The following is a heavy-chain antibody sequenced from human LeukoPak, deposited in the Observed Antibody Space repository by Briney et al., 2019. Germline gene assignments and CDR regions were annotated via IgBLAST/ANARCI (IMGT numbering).Heavy chain of an antibody. J-gene: IGHJ4*02. D-gene: IGHD3-22*01. V-gene: IGHV3-21*01. Sequence: GGSLRLSCAASGFTFSRYSMNWVRQAPGKGLEWVSSISSSSSYIYYADSVKGRFTISRDNAKNSLYLQMNSLRAEDTAVYYCARDIRSASSSGYHDWGQGTLVTVSS. CDR2: ISSSSSYI. CDR1: GFTFSRYS. CDR3: ARDIRSASSSGYHD.